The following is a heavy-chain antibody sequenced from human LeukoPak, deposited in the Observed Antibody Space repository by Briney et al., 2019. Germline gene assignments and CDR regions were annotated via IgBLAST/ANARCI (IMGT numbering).Heavy chain of an antibody. Sequence: GGSLRLSCAASGFTFSSYWMHWVRQAPGEGLEWVSGISTNGGSTSYTDSVKGRLPISRDNPRNMLYMEMNSLRAEDTAVYYCSVMHRYYDGSGYWVQWGQGTLVTVSS. CDR3: SVMHRYYDGSGYWVQ. CDR1: GFTFSSYW. CDR2: ISTNGGST. V-gene: IGHV3-23*01. J-gene: IGHJ4*02. D-gene: IGHD3-22*01.